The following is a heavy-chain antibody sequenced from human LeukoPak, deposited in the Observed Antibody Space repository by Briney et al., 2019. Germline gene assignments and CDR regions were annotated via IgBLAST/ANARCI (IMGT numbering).Heavy chain of an antibody. Sequence: SETLSLTCSVSGYSISSTYYWGWFRHPPAKGLQWIGAMYHSRRTNYNTPPKSRRITTVDTSKIQFSMKLSSVTAADTAVYYCARAVGAPDYGGTHFDYWGQGTLVTVSS. J-gene: IGHJ4*02. D-gene: IGHD4-23*01. CDR1: GYSISSTYY. CDR2: MYHSRRT. CDR3: ARAVGAPDYGGTHFDY. V-gene: IGHV4-38-2*02.